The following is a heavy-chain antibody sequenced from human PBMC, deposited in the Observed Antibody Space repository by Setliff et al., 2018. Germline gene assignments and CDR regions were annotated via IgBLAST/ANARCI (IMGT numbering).Heavy chain of an antibody. CDR1: GYTFSTYG. CDR3: ARAPAYSSTPGSYAFDI. J-gene: IGHJ3*02. Sequence: SVKVSCKDSGYTFSTYGISWVRQAPGQGLEWMGWISAYNGNTNYAQRFQGRVTMTTDTSTSTAYMELRSLRSDDTAVYYCARAPAYSSTPGSYAFDIWGQGTMVTVSS. D-gene: IGHD6-13*01. V-gene: IGHV1-18*01. CDR2: ISAYNGNT.